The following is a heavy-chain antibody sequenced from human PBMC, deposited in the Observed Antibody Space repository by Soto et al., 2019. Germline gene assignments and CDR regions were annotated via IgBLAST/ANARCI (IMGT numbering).Heavy chain of an antibody. CDR1: GFTFGDFG. V-gene: IGHV3-49*03. J-gene: IGHJ6*02. Sequence: PGGSLRLSCTGSGFTFGDFGMSWFRQAPGKGLEWLSFIRSKGYGGTTESAASVRGRFITSRDDSKSIAYLQMNSLKTEDTAVYYCASLTSWYQEYEDCMGVWGQGTGVTVPS. D-gene: IGHD2-2*01. CDR3: ASLTSWYQEYEDCMGV. CDR2: IRSKGYGGTT.